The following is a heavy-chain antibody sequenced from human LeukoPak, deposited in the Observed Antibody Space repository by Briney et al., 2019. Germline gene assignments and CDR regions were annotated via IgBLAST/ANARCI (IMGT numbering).Heavy chain of an antibody. V-gene: IGHV3-74*01. CDR1: GFTFSSYW. D-gene: IGHD6-13*01. CDR3: PSSSWYSKDAFDI. J-gene: IGHJ3*02. Sequence: PGGSLRLSCAASGFTFSSYWMHWVRQAPGKGLVGVSRINSDGSSTSYADSVKGRFTISRDNAKNTLYLQMNSLRAEDTAVYSSPSSSWYSKDAFDIWGQGTMVTVSS. CDR2: INSDGSST.